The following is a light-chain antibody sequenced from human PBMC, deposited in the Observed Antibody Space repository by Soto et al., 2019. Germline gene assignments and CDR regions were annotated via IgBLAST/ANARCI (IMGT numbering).Light chain of an antibody. CDR3: QQYGSSPIT. V-gene: IGKV3D-20*01. Sequence: DMVLTKSPATLSLSPGERATLSCGASQSVSSSSLAWYQQIPGLAPTLLIYDPSRRATGIPDRFSGSGSGTDFTLTISRLEPEDVAVYYCQQYGSSPITFGQGTRLETK. CDR2: DPS. CDR1: QSVSSSS. J-gene: IGKJ5*01.